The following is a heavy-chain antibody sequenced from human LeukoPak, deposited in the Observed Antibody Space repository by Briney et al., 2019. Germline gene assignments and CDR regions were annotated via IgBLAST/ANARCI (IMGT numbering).Heavy chain of an antibody. V-gene: IGHV3-30*18. D-gene: IGHD5-12*01. Sequence: GGSLRLSCAASGFTFSGYGIHWVRQAPGKGLEWVAVISYDGSNKYYADSVKGRFTISRDNAKNSLYLQMNSLRAEDTALYYCAKGYSGYDSHFDYWGQGTLVTVSS. J-gene: IGHJ4*02. CDR3: AKGYSGYDSHFDY. CDR1: GFTFSGYG. CDR2: ISYDGSNK.